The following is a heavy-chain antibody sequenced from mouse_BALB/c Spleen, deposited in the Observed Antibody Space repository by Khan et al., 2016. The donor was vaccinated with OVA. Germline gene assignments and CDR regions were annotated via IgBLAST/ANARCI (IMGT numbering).Heavy chain of an antibody. J-gene: IGHJ2*01. Sequence: VQLQQSGAELVKPAASLKLSCTASGYNIKDIYIHWVKQRPEKGLERIRRTDPANGNTKYDPKFQGKATITADTSSNTAYLQLSSLTSEDPAVYYCRISTINAWGQGTTLTVSS. CDR1: GYNIKDIY. CDR3: RISTINA. CDR2: TDPANGNT. V-gene: IGHV14-3*02.